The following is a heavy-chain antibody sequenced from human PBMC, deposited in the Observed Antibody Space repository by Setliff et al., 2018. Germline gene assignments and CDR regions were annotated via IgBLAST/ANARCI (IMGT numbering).Heavy chain of an antibody. Sequence: PSETLSLTCTVSGASIGSGSHYWSWIRQPAGRGLEWIGRIYTSGTTNYSPSLKSRVSISSDTSKNDISLKLNSVTAADTAVYFCAREYVVISFVRNTHSHYGMDVWGQGTTVTVSS. CDR3: AREYVVISFVRNTHSHYGMDV. D-gene: IGHD2-21*01. CDR1: GASIGSGSHY. J-gene: IGHJ6*02. V-gene: IGHV4-61*02. CDR2: IYTSGTT.